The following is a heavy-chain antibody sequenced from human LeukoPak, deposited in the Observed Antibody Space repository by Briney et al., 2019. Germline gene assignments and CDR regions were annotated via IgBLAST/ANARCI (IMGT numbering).Heavy chain of an antibody. CDR3: ARALPAAGLDAFDI. V-gene: IGHV1-18*01. CDR1: GYTFTSYG. CDR2: ISAYNGNT. Sequence: AAVKVSCKASGYTFTSYGISWVRQAPGQGLEWMGWISAYNGNTNYAQKLQGRVTMTTYTSTSTAYMELRSLRSDDTAVYYCARALPAAGLDAFDIWGQGTMVTVSS. J-gene: IGHJ3*02. D-gene: IGHD6-13*01.